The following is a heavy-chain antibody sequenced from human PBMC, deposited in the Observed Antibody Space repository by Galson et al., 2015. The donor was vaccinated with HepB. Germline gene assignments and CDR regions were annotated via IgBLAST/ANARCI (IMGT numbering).Heavy chain of an antibody. V-gene: IGHV6-1*01. D-gene: IGHD1-7*01. CDR1: GDSVSTHRAA. CDR3: LRVSNWDYADNKKFDP. J-gene: IGHJ5*02. CDR2: TYYRSTWLN. Sequence: CAISGDSVSTHRAAWNWIRQSPSRGLEWLGRTYYRSTWLNDYAVTVKSRITINPDASKNQVSLQLKSMTPEDTAIYYCLRVSNWDYADNKKFDPWGQGTLVTVSS.